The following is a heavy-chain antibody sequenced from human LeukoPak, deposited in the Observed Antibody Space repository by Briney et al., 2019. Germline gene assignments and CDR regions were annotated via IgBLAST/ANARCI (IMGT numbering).Heavy chain of an antibody. V-gene: IGHV3-33*01. CDR2: IWYDGSNK. CDR1: AFTFSDYG. J-gene: IGHJ4*02. CDR3: ARDGAYRTGWYYCEN. D-gene: IGHD6-13*01. Sequence: PGGSPRRSCAASAFTFSDYGMHWGGQAPGKGLEWVAIIWYDGSNKYYADSVKGRFTISTDNSNNTLYLQMNSLRAEDTAIYYWARDGAYRTGWYYCENWGQGTLVTVSS.